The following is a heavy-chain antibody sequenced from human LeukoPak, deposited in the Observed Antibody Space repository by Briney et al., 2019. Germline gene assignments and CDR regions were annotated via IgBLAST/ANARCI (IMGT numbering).Heavy chain of an antibody. CDR3: ARDQDYYGSGTLFDY. V-gene: IGHV3-48*04. CDR2: ISSGSSTK. Sequence: GGSLRLSCAASGFTFSSYWMSWVRQAPGKGLEWVSYISSGSSTKYYADSVKGRFTISRDNAKNSLYLQMNSLRAEDTALYYCARDQDYYGSGTLFDYWGQGTLVTVSS. CDR1: GFTFSSYW. D-gene: IGHD3-10*01. J-gene: IGHJ4*02.